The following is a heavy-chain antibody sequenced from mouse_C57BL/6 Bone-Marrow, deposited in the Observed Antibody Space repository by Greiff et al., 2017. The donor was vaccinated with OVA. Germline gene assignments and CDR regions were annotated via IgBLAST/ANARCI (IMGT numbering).Heavy chain of an antibody. J-gene: IGHJ1*03. D-gene: IGHD1-1*01. V-gene: IGHV1-50*01. CDR3: ARSQLLWYFDV. Sequence: VQLQQPGAELVKPGASVKLSCKASGYTFTSSWMQWVKQRPGQGLEWIGEIDTSDSYTNYNHKFKGKATLTVDTSSSTAYMQLRSLTSEDSAVYYCARSQLLWYFDVWGTGTTVTVSS. CDR1: GYTFTSSW. CDR2: IDTSDSYT.